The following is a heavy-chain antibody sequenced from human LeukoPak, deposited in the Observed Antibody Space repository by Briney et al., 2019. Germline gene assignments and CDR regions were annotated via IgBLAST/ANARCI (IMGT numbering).Heavy chain of an antibody. CDR1: GYTFINYD. CDR3: ARAGSVGARLDAFDI. V-gene: IGHV1-8*01. CDR2: MNPNSGNT. D-gene: IGHD1-26*01. J-gene: IGHJ3*02. Sequence: ASVKVSCKASGYTFINYDINWVRQATGQGLEWMGWMNPNSGNTGYAQKFQGRVTMTRNTSISTAYMELSSLRSEDTAVYYCARAGSVGARLDAFDIWGQGTMVTVSS.